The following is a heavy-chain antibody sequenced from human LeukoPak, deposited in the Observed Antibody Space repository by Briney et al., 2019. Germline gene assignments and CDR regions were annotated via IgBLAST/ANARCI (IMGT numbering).Heavy chain of an antibody. CDR2: TYYRSKWYN. Sequence: SQTLSLTCAISGDSVSSNTTAWNWIRQSPSRGLEWLGRTYYRSKWYNDYAVSVRSRITINPDTSKNHFSLQLNSVTPEDTAVYYCASGYSFDFRGQGTLVTVSS. J-gene: IGHJ3*01. D-gene: IGHD2-15*01. V-gene: IGHV6-1*01. CDR3: ASGYSFDF. CDR1: GDSVSSNTTA.